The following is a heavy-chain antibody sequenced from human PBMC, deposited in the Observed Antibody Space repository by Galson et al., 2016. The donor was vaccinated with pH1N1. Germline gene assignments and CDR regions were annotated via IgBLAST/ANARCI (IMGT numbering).Heavy chain of an antibody. J-gene: IGHJ3*02. CDR2: VNPGGSTI. D-gene: IGHD4-17*01. Sequence: QSGAEVKKPGESLKISCKASGYSFISQWIAWVRQVPGKGLEWVGVVNPGGSTIRYSPSFQGQVTISSDKSISTAYLQWISLRASDTATYYCARQYDFGDYRGNAFDIWGQGTVVPVSS. CDR3: ARQYDFGDYRGNAFDI. V-gene: IGHV5-51*03. CDR1: GYSFISQW.